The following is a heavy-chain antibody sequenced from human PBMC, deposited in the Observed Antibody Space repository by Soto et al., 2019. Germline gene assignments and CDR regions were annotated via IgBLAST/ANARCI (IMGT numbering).Heavy chain of an antibody. Sequence: ASVKVSCKASGYTFTVYYMHWVRQAPGQGLEWMGWINPKSGGTMYPQKFQGRVTMTWDTSISTAYMALTRLRSDDTAVYYCASDMDKGGGSAAFDYWGQGTLVTVSS. CDR1: GYTFTVYY. J-gene: IGHJ4*02. CDR2: INPKSGGT. CDR3: ASDMDKGGGSAAFDY. D-gene: IGHD1-26*01. V-gene: IGHV1-2*02.